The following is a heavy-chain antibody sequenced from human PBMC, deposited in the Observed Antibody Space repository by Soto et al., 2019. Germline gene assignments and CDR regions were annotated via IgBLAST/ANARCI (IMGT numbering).Heavy chain of an antibody. V-gene: IGHV3-48*03. CDR2: ISSSGSTI. J-gene: IGHJ6*02. CDR1: GFTFSSYE. D-gene: IGHD3-3*01. Sequence: EVQLVESGGGLVQPGGSLRLSCAASGFTFSSYEMNWVRQAPGKGLEWVSYISSSGSTIYYADSVKGRFTISRDNAKNSRYLQMNSLRAEDTAVYYCARDSPARFPYGMDVWGQGTTVTVSS. CDR3: ARDSPARFPYGMDV.